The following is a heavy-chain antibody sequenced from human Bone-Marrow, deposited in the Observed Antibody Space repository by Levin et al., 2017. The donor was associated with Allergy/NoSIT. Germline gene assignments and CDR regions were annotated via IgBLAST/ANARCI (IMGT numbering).Heavy chain of an antibody. CDR2: IEKDGNEK. CDR3: GTDVGIAVADRNY. D-gene: IGHD6-19*01. CDR1: GFTFNLYW. V-gene: IGHV3-7*01. J-gene: IGHJ4*02. Sequence: GESLKISCAASGFTFNLYWMNWIRQAPGKGLEWVANIEKDGNEKHYVDSVEGRFTISRENAKNVLYLEMSSLRVEDTALYYCGTDVGIAVADRNYWGQGVLVTVSS.